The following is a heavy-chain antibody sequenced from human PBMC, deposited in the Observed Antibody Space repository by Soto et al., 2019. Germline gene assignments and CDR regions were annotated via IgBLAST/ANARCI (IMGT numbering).Heavy chain of an antibody. Sequence: ASVKVSCKASGGTFSSYATSWVRQAPGQGLEWMGGIIPIFGTANYAQKFQGRVTITADKSTSTAYMELSSLRSEDTAVYYCASTSVVVITYYYYGMDVWGQGTTVTVSS. CDR2: IIPIFGTA. CDR3: ASTSVVVITYYYYGMDV. J-gene: IGHJ6*02. V-gene: IGHV1-69*06. CDR1: GGTFSSYA. D-gene: IGHD3-22*01.